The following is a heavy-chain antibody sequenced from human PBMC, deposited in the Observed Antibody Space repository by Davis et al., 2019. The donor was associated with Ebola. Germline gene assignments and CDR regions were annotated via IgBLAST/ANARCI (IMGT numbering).Heavy chain of an antibody. CDR1: GGSISSSSYY. Sequence: MPSETLSLTCTVSGGSISSSSYYWSWIRQSPGKGLEWIGYIYYSGTTKYNPSLKSRVSILVDLSRNQFSLKLTSVTAADTAVYYCARQKRSHYWSDPWGQGTLVTVSS. V-gene: IGHV4-61*01. CDR3: ARQKRSHYWSDP. J-gene: IGHJ5*02. D-gene: IGHD2-21*02. CDR2: IYYSGTT.